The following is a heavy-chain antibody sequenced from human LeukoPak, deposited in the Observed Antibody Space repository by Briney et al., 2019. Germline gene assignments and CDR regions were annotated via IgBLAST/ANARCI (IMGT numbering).Heavy chain of an antibody. D-gene: IGHD6-6*01. J-gene: IGHJ4*02. CDR3: ARESYSSSYLFDF. CDR2: IYTRGST. CDR1: GGSISSYY. Sequence: PSETLSLTCTVSGGSISSYYWSWIRQPAGKGLEWIGRIYTRGSTNYNPSLKSRVTMSVDTSKNQISLKVNSVTAADTAVYYCARESYSSSYLFDFWGQGTLVTVSS. V-gene: IGHV4-4*07.